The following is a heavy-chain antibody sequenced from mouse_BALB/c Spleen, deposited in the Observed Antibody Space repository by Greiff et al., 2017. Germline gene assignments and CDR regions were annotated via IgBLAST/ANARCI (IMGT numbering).Heavy chain of an antibody. D-gene: IGHD2-1*01. CDR1: GDSITSGY. CDR3: AIYGNEDAWFAY. CDR2: ISYSGST. J-gene: IGHJ3*01. V-gene: IGHV3-8*02. Sequence: EVQRVESGPSLVKPSQTLSFTCSVTGDSITSGYWNWIRKFPGNKLEYMGYISYSGSTYYNPSLKSRISITRDTSKNQYYLQLNSVTTEDTATYYCAIYGNEDAWFAYWGQGTLVTVSA.